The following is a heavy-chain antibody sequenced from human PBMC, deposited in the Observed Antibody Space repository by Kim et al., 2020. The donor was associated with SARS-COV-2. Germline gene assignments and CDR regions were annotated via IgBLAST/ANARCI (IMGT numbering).Heavy chain of an antibody. Sequence: GGSLRLSCAASGFTFSSYAMHWVRQAPGKGLEWVAVISYDGSNKYYVDSVKGRFTISRDNSKNTLYLQMNSLRAEDTAVYYCARGAWPGYSSSSLDYYYGMDVWGQGTTVTVSS. D-gene: IGHD6-6*01. V-gene: IGHV3-30*04. CDR3: ARGAWPGYSSSSLDYYYGMDV. CDR1: GFTFSSYA. CDR2: ISYDGSNK. J-gene: IGHJ6*02.